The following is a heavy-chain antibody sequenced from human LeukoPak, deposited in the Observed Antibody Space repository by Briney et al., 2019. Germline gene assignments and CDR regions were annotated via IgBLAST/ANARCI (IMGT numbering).Heavy chain of an antibody. CDR3: ARGPQLVRWNWFDP. CDR2: IIPIFGTA. Sequence: GASVKVSCKASGGTFSSYAISWVRQAPGQGLEWMGGIIPIFGTANYAQKFQGRVTITADESTSTAYMELSSLRSEDTAVYYCARGPQLVRWNWFDPWRQGTLATVCS. J-gene: IGHJ5*02. V-gene: IGHV1-69*13. CDR1: GGTFSSYA. D-gene: IGHD6-13*01.